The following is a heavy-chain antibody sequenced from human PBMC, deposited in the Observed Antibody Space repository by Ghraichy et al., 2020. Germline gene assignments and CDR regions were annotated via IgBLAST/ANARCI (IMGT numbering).Heavy chain of an antibody. V-gene: IGHV1-58*02. CDR2: IVVGSGNT. D-gene: IGHD6-13*01. Sequence: SVKVSCKASGFTFTSSAMQWVRQARGQRLEWIGWIVVGSGNTNYAQKFQERVTITRDMSTSTAYMELSSLRSEDTAVYYCAASHRGGYGQQLVTASLDYWGQGTLVTVSS. CDR3: AASHRGGYGQQLVTASLDY. J-gene: IGHJ4*02. CDR1: GFTFTSSA.